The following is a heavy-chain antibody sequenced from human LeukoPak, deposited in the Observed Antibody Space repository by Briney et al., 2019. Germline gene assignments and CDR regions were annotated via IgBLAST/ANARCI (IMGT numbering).Heavy chain of an antibody. V-gene: IGHV4-4*07. J-gene: IGHJ4*02. D-gene: IGHD6-19*01. CDR3: ARDRSGWYGSEY. Sequence: SETLSLTCTVSGGSISGHYWSWVRQPAEKGLEWIGRIYSSGSTNYNPSLKSRVTMPVDTSKNQFYLKLSSVTAADTAVYYCARDRSGWYGSEYWGQGTLVTVSS. CDR1: GGSISGHY. CDR2: IYSSGST.